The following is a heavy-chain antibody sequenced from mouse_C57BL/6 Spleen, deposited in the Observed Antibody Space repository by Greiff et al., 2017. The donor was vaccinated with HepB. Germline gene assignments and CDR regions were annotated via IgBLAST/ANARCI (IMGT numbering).Heavy chain of an antibody. Sequence: VQLQQSVAELGRPGASVTLSCISSGYTCTCYEMHWVKQTPVHGLEWIGAIDPESGGTAYNQKFKGKAILTADKSSSTAYMELRSLTSEDSAVYYCTRNYGSSFYFDYWGQGTTLTVSS. CDR1: GYTCTCYE. CDR2: IDPESGGT. D-gene: IGHD1-1*01. CDR3: TRNYGSSFYFDY. J-gene: IGHJ2*01. V-gene: IGHV1-15*01.